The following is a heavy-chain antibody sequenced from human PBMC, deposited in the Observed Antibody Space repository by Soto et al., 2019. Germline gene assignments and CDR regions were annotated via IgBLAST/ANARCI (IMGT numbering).Heavy chain of an antibody. CDR2: IYHDGSA. J-gene: IGHJ6*02. V-gene: IGHV4-4*02. CDR1: GGSISSSNW. D-gene: IGHD3-3*01. Sequence: QVQLQEWGPGLVKPSGTLSLTCAVSGGSISSSNWWTWVRQPPGKGLEWIGEIYHDGSANYNPSLKGRVTISVDKSKNLFSLKVTSVTDADKAVYYCATLLRSTYGMDVWGQGTTVTVSS. CDR3: ATLLRSTYGMDV.